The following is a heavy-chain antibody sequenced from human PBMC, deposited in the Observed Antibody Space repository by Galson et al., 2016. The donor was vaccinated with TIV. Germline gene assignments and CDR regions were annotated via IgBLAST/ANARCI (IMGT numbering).Heavy chain of an antibody. CDR1: GYTLTEVA. CDR3: ATDVSTQYFDTSGYSPLGF. CDR2: FDPEDGKT. Sequence: SVKVSCKVPGYTLTEVAMYWVRQAPGKGLEWMGGFDPEDGKTIYAQRFQGRVTMTEDTSTDTAYMELSSLRSVDTAVYYCATDVSTQYFDTSGYSPLGFWGQGTLVVVSS. V-gene: IGHV1-24*01. J-gene: IGHJ4*02. D-gene: IGHD3-22*01.